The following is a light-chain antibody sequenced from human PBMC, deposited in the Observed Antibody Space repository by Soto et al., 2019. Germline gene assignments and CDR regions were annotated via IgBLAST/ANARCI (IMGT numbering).Light chain of an antibody. CDR3: QQYKSYPWT. Sequence: DILLTQSPASLSASVGDTVTITCRASQSISSWLAWYQQKPGKAPKILIYDASSWDSGVPSRFSGSGSGTEFTLTISSLQPDDFASYYCQQYKSYPWTFGQGTKVDI. V-gene: IGKV1-5*01. CDR2: DAS. CDR1: QSISSW. J-gene: IGKJ1*01.